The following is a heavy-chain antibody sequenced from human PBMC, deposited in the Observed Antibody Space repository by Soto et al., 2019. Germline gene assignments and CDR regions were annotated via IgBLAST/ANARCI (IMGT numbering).Heavy chain of an antibody. CDR3: AKIESRFFYDSTGYYPFDY. CDR1: GFPFSNYA. D-gene: IGHD3-22*01. Sequence: GGSLRLSCVASGFPFSNYAMTWVRQAPGKGLEWVSALSGSGVSTYYADSVMGRFTISRDNSKNTVYLQMNSLRAEDTAVFYCAKIESRFFYDSTGYYPFDYWGQGTLVTVSS. J-gene: IGHJ4*02. V-gene: IGHV3-23*01. CDR2: LSGSGVST.